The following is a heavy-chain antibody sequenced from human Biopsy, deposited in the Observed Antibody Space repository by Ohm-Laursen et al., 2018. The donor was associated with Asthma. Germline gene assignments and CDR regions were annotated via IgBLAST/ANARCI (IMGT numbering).Heavy chain of an antibody. V-gene: IGHV1-69*13. D-gene: IGHD2-2*01. Sequence: SVTVSCKSLGGTFNTYVIGWVRQAPGQGLEWMGWINSVFGTTTYPQKFQDRVTITADDSTSTVYMELSSLRSEDMAVYYCARKAGSCISRTCYSLDFWGQGTLVTVSS. J-gene: IGHJ4*02. CDR2: INSVFGTT. CDR1: GGTFNTYV. CDR3: ARKAGSCISRTCYSLDF.